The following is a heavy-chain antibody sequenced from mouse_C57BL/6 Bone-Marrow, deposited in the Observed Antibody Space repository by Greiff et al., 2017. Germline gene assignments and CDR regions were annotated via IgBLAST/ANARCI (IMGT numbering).Heavy chain of an antibody. V-gene: IGHV1-55*01. CDR1: GYTFTSYW. J-gene: IGHJ1*03. D-gene: IGHD2-5*01. Sequence: QVQLQQPGAELVKPGASVKMSCKASGYTFTSYWITWVKQRPGQGLEWIGDIYPVSGSTNYNEKFKSKATLTVDTSSITAYMQLSSLTSEDSAVYYCARPYYSNYWYFDVWGTGTTVTGSS. CDR2: IYPVSGST. CDR3: ARPYYSNYWYFDV.